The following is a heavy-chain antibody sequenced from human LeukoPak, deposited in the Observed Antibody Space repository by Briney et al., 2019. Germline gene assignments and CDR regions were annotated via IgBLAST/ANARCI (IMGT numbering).Heavy chain of an antibody. CDR2: IYYSGST. J-gene: IGHJ5*02. D-gene: IGHD6-13*01. CDR3: AREAPSSYYNWFDP. V-gene: IGHV4-30-4*01. CDR1: GGSISSGDYY. Sequence: SETLSLTCSVSGGSISSGDYYWSWIRQPPGKGLEWIGYIYYSGSTYYNPSLKSRVTISVDRSKNQFSLKPNSVTAADTAVYFCAREAPSSYYNWFDPWGQGTLVTVSS.